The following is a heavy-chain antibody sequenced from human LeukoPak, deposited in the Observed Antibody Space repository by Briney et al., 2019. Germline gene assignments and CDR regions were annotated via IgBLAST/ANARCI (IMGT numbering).Heavy chain of an antibody. CDR3: VRENHGSFDY. CDR2: ISSGSTYI. CDR1: GFSFSTYY. J-gene: IGHJ4*02. V-gene: IGHV3-21*01. D-gene: IGHD1-14*01. Sequence: GGSLRLSCAASGFSFSTYYVNWVRQASGKGLEWVACISSGSTYIFHADSVRGRFAVSRDNAKNSLYLQMNSLRADDTAVYYCVRENHGSFDYWGRGSLVTVSS.